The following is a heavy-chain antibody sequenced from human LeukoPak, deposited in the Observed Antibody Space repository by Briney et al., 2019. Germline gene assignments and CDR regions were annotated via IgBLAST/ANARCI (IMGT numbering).Heavy chain of an antibody. CDR2: IYYSGST. Sequence: SETLSLTCTVSGGSISSSSYYWGWIRQPPGKGLEWIGSIYYSGSTYYNPSLKSRVTISIDTSKNQFSLKLSSVTATDTAVYYCAGVTGSGWVDYWGQGTLVTVSS. CDR3: AGVTGSGWVDY. V-gene: IGHV4-39*07. CDR1: GGSISSSSYY. J-gene: IGHJ4*02. D-gene: IGHD6-19*01.